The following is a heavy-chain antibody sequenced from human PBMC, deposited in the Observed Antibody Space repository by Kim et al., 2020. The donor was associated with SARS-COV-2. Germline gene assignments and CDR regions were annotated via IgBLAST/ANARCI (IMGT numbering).Heavy chain of an antibody. CDR2: IIGSGGST. J-gene: IGHJ6*02. Sequence: GGSLRLSCAASGFTFSSYAMSWVRQAPGKGLEWVSAIIGSGGSTYYADSVKGRFTISSDNSKNTLYLQMNSLRAEDTAVYNCAKGVGSGSYPSYYYYYGMDVWGQGTTVTVSS. D-gene: IGHD3-10*01. CDR3: AKGVGSGSYPSYYYYYGMDV. V-gene: IGHV3-23*01. CDR1: GFTFSSYA.